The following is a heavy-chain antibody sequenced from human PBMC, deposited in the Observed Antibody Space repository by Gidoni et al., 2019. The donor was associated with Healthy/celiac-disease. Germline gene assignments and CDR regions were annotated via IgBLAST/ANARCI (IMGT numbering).Heavy chain of an antibody. Sequence: EVQLLESGGGLVQPGGSLRLSCAASGFPFSSYAMRWVRQAPGKGLEWVSAISGSGGSTYYADSVKGRFTISRDNSKNTLYLQMNSLRAEDTAVYYCAKDSYDILTFDAFDIWGQGTMVTVSS. V-gene: IGHV3-23*01. CDR3: AKDSYDILTFDAFDI. D-gene: IGHD3-9*01. J-gene: IGHJ3*02. CDR2: ISGSGGST. CDR1: GFPFSSYA.